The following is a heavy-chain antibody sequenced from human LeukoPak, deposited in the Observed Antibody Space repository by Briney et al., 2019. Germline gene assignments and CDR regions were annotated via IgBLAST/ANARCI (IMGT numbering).Heavy chain of an antibody. D-gene: IGHD6-13*01. J-gene: IGHJ4*02. V-gene: IGHV1-69*05. Sequence: SVKVSCKASGGTFSSYAISWVRQAPGQGLEWMGRIIPIFGTANYAQKFQGGVTITTDESTSTAYMELSSLRSEDTAVYYCAREDVGAAAGNNPDYWGQGTLVTVSS. CDR3: AREDVGAAAGNNPDY. CDR2: IIPIFGTA. CDR1: GGTFSSYA.